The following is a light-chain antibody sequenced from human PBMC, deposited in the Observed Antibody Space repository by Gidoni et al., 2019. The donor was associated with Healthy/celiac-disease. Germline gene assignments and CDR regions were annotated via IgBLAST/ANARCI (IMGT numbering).Light chain of an antibody. CDR1: QSVSSSY. CDR3: QQYGSSPGT. J-gene: IGKJ1*01. CDR2: GAS. Sequence: EIVLTKSPGTLSLSPGERATLSCRASQSVSSSYLAWYQQKPGQAPRLLIYGASSRATGIPDRFSGSGSGTDFTLTISRLEPEDFAVYYCQQYGSSPGTFXXXTKVEIK. V-gene: IGKV3-20*01.